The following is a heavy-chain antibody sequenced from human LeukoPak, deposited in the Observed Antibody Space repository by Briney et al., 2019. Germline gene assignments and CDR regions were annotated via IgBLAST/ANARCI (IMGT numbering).Heavy chain of an antibody. D-gene: IGHD4-17*01. Sequence: SETLSLTCTVSGGSISSYYWSWIRQPAGKGLEWIGRISTSGSTNYKSSLKSRVTMSVDTSKNQFSLNLTSVTAADTAMYYCARGYGELDYWGQGTLVTVSS. CDR2: ISTSGST. J-gene: IGHJ4*02. CDR3: ARGYGELDY. V-gene: IGHV4-4*07. CDR1: GGSISSYY.